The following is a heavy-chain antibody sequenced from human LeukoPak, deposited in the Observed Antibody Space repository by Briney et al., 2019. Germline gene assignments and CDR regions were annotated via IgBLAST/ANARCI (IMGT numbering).Heavy chain of an antibody. CDR1: GYTFTRYY. CDR3: ARGDLGTEYYFDY. Sequence: ASVKVSCKASGYTFTRYYMHWARQAPGQGLEWMGWINPNSGGTNYAQKFQGRVTMTRDTSISTAYMELSRLRSDDTAVYYCARGDLGTEYYFDYWGQGTLVTVSS. V-gene: IGHV1-2*02. D-gene: IGHD7-27*01. CDR2: INPNSGGT. J-gene: IGHJ4*02.